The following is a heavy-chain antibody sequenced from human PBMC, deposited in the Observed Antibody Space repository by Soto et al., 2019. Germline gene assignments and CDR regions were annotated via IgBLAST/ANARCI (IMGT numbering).Heavy chain of an antibody. Sequence: ESGGGVVQPGRSLRLSCAASGFTFSSYAMHWVRQAPGKGLEWVAVISYDGRNKYYADSVKGRFTISRDNSKNTLYLQMNSLRAEDTAVYYCATEIERLLGYWGQGTLVTVSS. CDR3: ATEIERLLGY. CDR2: ISYDGRNK. V-gene: IGHV3-30*04. CDR1: GFTFSSYA. J-gene: IGHJ4*02. D-gene: IGHD3-3*01.